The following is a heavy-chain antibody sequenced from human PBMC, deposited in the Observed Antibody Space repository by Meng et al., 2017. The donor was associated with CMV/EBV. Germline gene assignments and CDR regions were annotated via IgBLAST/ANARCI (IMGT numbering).Heavy chain of an antibody. D-gene: IGHD3-3*01. Sequence: SVKVSCKASGGTFSSYAISWVRQAPGQGLEWMGGIIPIFGTANYAQKFQGRVTITTDESTSTAYMELSSLRPEDTAVYYCARGIIGSGTYYYYGMDVWGQGTTVTVSS. CDR1: GGTFSSYA. V-gene: IGHV1-69*05. CDR2: IIPIFGTA. CDR3: ARGIIGSGTYYYYGMDV. J-gene: IGHJ6*02.